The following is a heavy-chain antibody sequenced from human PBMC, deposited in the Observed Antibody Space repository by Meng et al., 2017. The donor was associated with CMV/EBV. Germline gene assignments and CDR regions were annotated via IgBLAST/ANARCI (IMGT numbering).Heavy chain of an antibody. CDR1: SYS. Sequence: SYSLNWVRQAPGKGLEWVSSISSSSSYRYYADSVKGRFTISRDNAKNSLYLQMNSLRAEDTAVYYCARPLGYCSSTSCYGRVNWFDPWGQGTLVTVSS. CDR2: ISSSSSYR. J-gene: IGHJ5*02. CDR3: ARPLGYCSSTSCYGRVNWFDP. D-gene: IGHD2-2*01. V-gene: IGHV3-21*01.